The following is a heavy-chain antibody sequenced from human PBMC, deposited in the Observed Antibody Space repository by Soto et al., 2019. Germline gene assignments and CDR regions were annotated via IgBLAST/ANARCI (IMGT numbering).Heavy chain of an antibody. CDR1: GFTFSSYG. CDR2: IWNDGSNK. J-gene: IGHJ4*02. Sequence: QVQLVESGGGVVQPGRSLRLSCAASGFTFSSYGMHWVRQAPGKGLEWVAVIWNDGSNKYYADSVKGRFTISRDTSTNPRSLQLNIGRTEATAVYYCARGGRPDYFDCWGMGALVTVSS. D-gene: IGHD5-12*01. CDR3: ARGGRPDYFDC. V-gene: IGHV3-33*01.